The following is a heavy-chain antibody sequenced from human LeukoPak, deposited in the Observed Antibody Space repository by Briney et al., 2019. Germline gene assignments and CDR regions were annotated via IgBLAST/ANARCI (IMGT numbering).Heavy chain of an antibody. Sequence: SXXLSLTCTVSGGSISSYYWSWIRQPAGKGLEWIGRIYTSGRTNYNNSLKSRVTISEEKYKNKFSLKLSSVTAADTAVYYCARFSSGWYLTYYFDYWGQGTLVTVSS. J-gene: IGHJ4*02. CDR2: IYTSGRT. CDR1: GGSISSYY. CDR3: ARFSSGWYLTYYFDY. D-gene: IGHD6-19*01. V-gene: IGHV4-4*07.